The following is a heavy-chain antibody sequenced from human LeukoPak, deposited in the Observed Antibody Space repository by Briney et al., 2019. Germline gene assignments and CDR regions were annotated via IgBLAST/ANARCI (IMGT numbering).Heavy chain of an antibody. Sequence: GGSLRLSCAASGFTVSSNYMSWVREAPGKGLGWVSVIYSCGSTYYADSVKGRFTISRDNSKNTLYLQMNSLRAEDTAVYYCARGYGSGSAFGYWGQGTLVTVSS. CDR3: ARGYGSGSAFGY. D-gene: IGHD3-10*01. CDR2: IYSCGST. J-gene: IGHJ4*02. V-gene: IGHV3-53*01. CDR1: GFTVSSNY.